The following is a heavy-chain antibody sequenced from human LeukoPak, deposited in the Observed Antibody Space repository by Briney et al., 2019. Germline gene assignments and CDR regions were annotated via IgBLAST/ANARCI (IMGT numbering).Heavy chain of an antibody. Sequence: PSETLSLTCTVSGGSISSTNYYWGWIRRPPGKGLEWIGSSGATFYNPSLRSRVTISVDTSKNQFSLNVSSVTAADTAVYFCARLVPFSGWLYYFDSWGQGILVTVSS. CDR2: SGAT. V-gene: IGHV4-39*01. J-gene: IGHJ4*02. D-gene: IGHD6-19*01. CDR1: GGSISSTNYY. CDR3: ARLVPFSGWLYYFDS.